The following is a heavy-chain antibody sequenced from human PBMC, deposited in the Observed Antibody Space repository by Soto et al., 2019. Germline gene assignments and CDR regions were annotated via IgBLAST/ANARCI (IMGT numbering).Heavy chain of an antibody. CDR2: ISGSGVNT. CDR1: GFTFDSYA. Sequence: PGGSLRLSCAASGFTFDSYAMTWVRQAPGKGLEWVSTISGSGVNTYYADSVKGRFTVSRDNPKTTVYLQMNSLRAEDTAVYYCAKDDRDLQRVIVVVMSPLDYWGQGTLVTVSS. D-gene: IGHD3-22*01. J-gene: IGHJ4*02. V-gene: IGHV3-23*01. CDR3: AKDDRDLQRVIVVVMSPLDY.